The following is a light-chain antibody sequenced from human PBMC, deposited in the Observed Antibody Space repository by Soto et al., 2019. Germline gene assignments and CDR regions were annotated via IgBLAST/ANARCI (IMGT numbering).Light chain of an antibody. CDR3: QQSFSVPFT. J-gene: IGKJ3*01. CDR1: QNITTY. CDR2: AAY. Sequence: DIQMTQSPSSLSASVGDKVTITCRASQNITTYLNWYQQKPGKAPKLLIYAAYRLQSGVPSRFSGSGSGTDFALTISNLQPEDFATYYCQQSFSVPFTFGPGTIVDFK. V-gene: IGKV1-39*01.